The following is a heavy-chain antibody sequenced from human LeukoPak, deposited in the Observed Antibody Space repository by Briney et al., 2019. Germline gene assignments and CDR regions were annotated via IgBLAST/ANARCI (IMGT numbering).Heavy chain of an antibody. Sequence: GRSLRLSCAASGFTFRNYGMHWVRRTPGKGLEWVAVIWHDESNKNYADSVKGRFTISRDNSKNTLYLQMNSLRAEDTAVYYCARDYSTTWSYGVDVWGQGTTVTVSS. CDR1: GFTFRNYG. J-gene: IGHJ6*02. CDR2: IWHDESNK. D-gene: IGHD2-2*01. CDR3: ARDYSTTWSYGVDV. V-gene: IGHV3-33*01.